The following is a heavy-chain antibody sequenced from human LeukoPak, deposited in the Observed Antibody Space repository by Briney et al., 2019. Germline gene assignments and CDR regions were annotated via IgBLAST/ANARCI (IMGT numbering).Heavy chain of an antibody. CDR2: IKQDGSEK. D-gene: IGHD2-2*01. Sequence: GGSLRLSCAASGFTFSSYAMSWVRQAPGKGLEWVANIKQDGSEKYYVDSVKGRFTISRDNAKNSLYLQMNSLRAEDTAVYYCARVEWGSTSCYDYWGQGTLVTVSS. CDR3: ARVEWGSTSCYDY. J-gene: IGHJ4*02. CDR1: GFTFSSYA. V-gene: IGHV3-7*01.